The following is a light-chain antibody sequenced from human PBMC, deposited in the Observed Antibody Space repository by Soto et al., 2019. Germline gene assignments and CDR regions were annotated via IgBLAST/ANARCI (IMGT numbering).Light chain of an antibody. CDR3: ASHTTSRSRV. CDR1: SSDVGSYDR. J-gene: IGLJ3*02. CDR2: EVS. Sequence: QSAVTQPPSVSGSPGQSVTISCTGTSSDVGSYDRVSWYHQPPGTAPKVIIYEVSNRPSGVPDRFSGSKSGNTASLTISGLQAEDEGDYYCASHTTSRSRVFGGGTQLTVL. V-gene: IGLV2-18*02.